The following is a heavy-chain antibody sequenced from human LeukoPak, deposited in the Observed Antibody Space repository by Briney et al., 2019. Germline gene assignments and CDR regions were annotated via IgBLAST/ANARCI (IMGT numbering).Heavy chain of an antibody. CDR3: ARNPKAAGRKHTTGKYAFDI. J-gene: IGHJ3*02. CDR2: INHSGST. CDR1: GGSFSGYY. D-gene: IGHD1-14*01. V-gene: IGHV4-34*01. Sequence: SETLSLTCAVYGGSFSGYYWSWIRQPPGKGLEWIGEINHSGSTNYNPSLKSRVTISVDTSKNQFSLKLSSVTAADTAVYYCARNPKAAGRKHTTGKYAFDIWGQGTMATVSS.